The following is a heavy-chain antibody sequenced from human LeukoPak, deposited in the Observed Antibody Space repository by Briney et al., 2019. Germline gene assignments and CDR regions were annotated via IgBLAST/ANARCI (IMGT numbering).Heavy chain of an antibody. CDR1: GGSISSYY. J-gene: IGHJ3*02. D-gene: IGHD6-19*01. V-gene: IGHV4-59*01. CDR2: IYYSGST. CDR3: AVMVAGKEGFDAFDI. Sequence: SETLSLTCTVSGGSISSYYWSWIRQPPGKGLEWIGYIYYSGSTNYNPSLRSRVTISVDTSKNQFSLKLSSVTAADTAVYYCAVMVAGKEGFDAFDIWGQGTMVTVSS.